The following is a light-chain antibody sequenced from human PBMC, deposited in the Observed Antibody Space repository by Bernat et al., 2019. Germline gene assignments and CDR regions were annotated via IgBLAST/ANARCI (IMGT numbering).Light chain of an antibody. CDR3: QQYGSSPLIT. J-gene: IGKJ5*01. Sequence: EIVSTQSPGTLSLSPGERATLSCRASQSVSSSYLAWYQQKHGQAPRLLIYGASRRATGIPDRFSGSGSGTDFTLTISRLEPEDFAVYYCQQYGSSPLITFGQGTRLEIK. V-gene: IGKV3-20*01. CDR2: GAS. CDR1: QSVSSSY.